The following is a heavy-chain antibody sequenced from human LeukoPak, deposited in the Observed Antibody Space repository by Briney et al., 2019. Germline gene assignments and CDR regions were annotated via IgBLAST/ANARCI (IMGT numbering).Heavy chain of an antibody. CDR3: ARDYSSSGSFFGYYYGMDV. CDR2: ISGSSKII. Sequence: EGSLRLSCAASGFTFSSYSMNWVRQAPGKGLEWISYISGSSKIIHWAESLKGRFTISRDNAKNSLYLQMNSLRDEDTAVYYCARDYSSSGSFFGYYYGMDVWGQGTTVTVSS. D-gene: IGHD1-26*01. J-gene: IGHJ6*02. CDR1: GFTFSSYS. V-gene: IGHV3-48*02.